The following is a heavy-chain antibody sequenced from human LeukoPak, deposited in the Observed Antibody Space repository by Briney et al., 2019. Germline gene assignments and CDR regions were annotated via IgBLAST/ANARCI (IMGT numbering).Heavy chain of an antibody. D-gene: IGHD6-13*01. Sequence: GGPLRLSCAASGFTFSSYAMSWVRQAPGKGLEWVSAISGSGGSTYYADSVKGRFTISRDNSKNTLYLQMNSLRAEDTAVYHCAKAKGSSWYDFDYWGQGTLVTVSS. CDR3: AKAKGSSWYDFDY. J-gene: IGHJ4*02. CDR1: GFTFSSYA. CDR2: ISGSGGST. V-gene: IGHV3-23*01.